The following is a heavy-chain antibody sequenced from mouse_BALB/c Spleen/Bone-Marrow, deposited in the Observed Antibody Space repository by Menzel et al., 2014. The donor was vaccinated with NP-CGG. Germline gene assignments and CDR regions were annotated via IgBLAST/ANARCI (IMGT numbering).Heavy chain of an antibody. CDR2: IRNKANGYTT. D-gene: IGHD2-1*01. Sequence: EVKLEESGGGLVQPGGSLRLSCATSGFTFTDYYMSWVRQPPGKALEWLGFIRNKANGYTTEYSASVKGRFTISRDNSQSILYLQTNTLRAEDSATYYCARDYGNYVRFAYWGQGTLVTVSA. CDR1: GFTFTDYY. J-gene: IGHJ3*01. V-gene: IGHV7-3*02. CDR3: ARDYGNYVRFAY.